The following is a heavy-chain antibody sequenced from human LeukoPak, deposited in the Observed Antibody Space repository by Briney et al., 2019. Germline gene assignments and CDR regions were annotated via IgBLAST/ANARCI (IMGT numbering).Heavy chain of an antibody. CDR1: GFTFSSYS. J-gene: IGHJ4*02. Sequence: PGGSLRLSCAASGFTFSSYSMNWVRQAPGKGLEWVSYISSSSTIYYADSVKGRFTISRDNAQNSLFLEMNSLRAEDTAVYYCARSWSGYDYLDYWGQGTLVTVSS. D-gene: IGHD5-12*01. CDR2: ISSSSTI. V-gene: IGHV3-48*04. CDR3: ARSWSGYDYLDY.